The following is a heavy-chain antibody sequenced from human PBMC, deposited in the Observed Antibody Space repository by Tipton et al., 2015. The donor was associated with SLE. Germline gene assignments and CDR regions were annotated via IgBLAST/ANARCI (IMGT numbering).Heavy chain of an antibody. CDR2: ISSSGSTI. V-gene: IGHV3-11*04. CDR1: GFTFSDYY. CDR3: ARDRIIGAAVVRGWFDP. J-gene: IGHJ5*02. D-gene: IGHD3-22*01. Sequence: SLRLSCAASGFTFSDYYMSWIRQAPGKGLEWVSYISSSGSTIYYADSVKGRFTISRDNAKNSLYLQMNSLRAEDTAVYYCARDRIIGAAVVRGWFDPWGQGTLVTVSS.